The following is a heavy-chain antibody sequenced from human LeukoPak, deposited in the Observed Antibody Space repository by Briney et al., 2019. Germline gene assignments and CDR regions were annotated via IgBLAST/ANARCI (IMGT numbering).Heavy chain of an antibody. Sequence: GGSLRLSCAASGFAFSNYAMSWVRQAPGKGLEWVSVVSGKTGTTYYADSVRGRFTTSRDNSKNTLYLQMNRLRAEDTAVYYCARPVPHHYDTTGYYSFDYWGQGTLVTVSS. CDR3: ARPVPHHYDTTGYYSFDY. J-gene: IGHJ4*02. CDR1: GFAFSNYA. V-gene: IGHV3-23*01. D-gene: IGHD3-22*01. CDR2: VSGKTGTT.